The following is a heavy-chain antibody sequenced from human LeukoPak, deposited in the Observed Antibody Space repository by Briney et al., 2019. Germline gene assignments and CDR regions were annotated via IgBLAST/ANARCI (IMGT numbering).Heavy chain of an antibody. V-gene: IGHV3-30*18. CDR3: AKDRLRYCSGGSCYSACDY. CDR1: GFTFSSYA. CDR2: ISYDGSNK. Sequence: SGGSLRLSCAASGFTFSSYAMHWVRQAPGKGLEWVAVISYDGSNKYYADSVKGRFTISRDNSKDTLYLQMNSLRAEDTAVYYCAKDRLRYCSGGSCYSACDYWGQGTLVTVSS. D-gene: IGHD2-15*01. J-gene: IGHJ4*02.